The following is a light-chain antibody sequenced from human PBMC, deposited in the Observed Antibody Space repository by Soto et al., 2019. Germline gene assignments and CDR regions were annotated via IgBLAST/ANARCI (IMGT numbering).Light chain of an antibody. V-gene: IGKV3-20*01. CDR1: QSVSSSY. J-gene: IGKJ4*01. Sequence: EIVLTQSPGTLSLSPGERATLSCRASQSVSSSYLAWYQQKPGQAPRLLIYGASSRATGISDRFSGSGSGTDFTLTISRLEPEYFAVYYCQQYGSSSLTFGGGTKVEIK. CDR2: GAS. CDR3: QQYGSSSLT.